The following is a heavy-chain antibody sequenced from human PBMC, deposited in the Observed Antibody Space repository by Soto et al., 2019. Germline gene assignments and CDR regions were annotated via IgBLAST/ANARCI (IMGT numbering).Heavy chain of an antibody. Sequence: QVQLQESGPGLVKPSGTLSLTCAVSSGSISSSNWWSWVRQPPGKGLEWIGEIYHSGSTNYNPSLKSRVTISVDKSKNQFSLKLSSVTAADTAVYYCARVGTESSPFNPGDAFDIWGQGTMVTVSS. V-gene: IGHV4-4*02. J-gene: IGHJ3*02. CDR1: SGSISSSNW. D-gene: IGHD6-6*01. CDR2: IYHSGST. CDR3: ARVGTESSPFNPGDAFDI.